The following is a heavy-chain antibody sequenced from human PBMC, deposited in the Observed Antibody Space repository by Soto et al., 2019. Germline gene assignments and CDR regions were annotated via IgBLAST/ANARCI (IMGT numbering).Heavy chain of an antibody. V-gene: IGHV2-5*02. CDR2: IYWDDDK. Sequence: QITLKESGPTLVKPTQTLTLTCTFSGFSLSTSGVGVGWIRQPPGKALEWLALIYWDDDKRYSPSLKSRLTTTKYTSKNPVFLTMTNIDPLDTATYYCAHSLAASNYGDYGPINRFDYWGQGPLVTVSS. D-gene: IGHD4-17*01. J-gene: IGHJ4*02. CDR1: GFSLSTSGVG. CDR3: AHSLAASNYGDYGPINRFDY.